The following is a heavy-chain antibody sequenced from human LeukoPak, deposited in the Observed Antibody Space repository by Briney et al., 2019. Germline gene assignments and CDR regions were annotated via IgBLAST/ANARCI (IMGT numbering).Heavy chain of an antibody. CDR2: ISGSGGST. Sequence: PGGSLRLSCAASGFTFDKYWMDWVRQAPGKGLEWVSAISGSGGSTYYADSVKGRFTISRDNSKNTLYLQMNSLRAEDTAVYYCAKYEAYYYDSSGCLDYWGREPWSPSPQ. CDR1: GFTFDKYW. D-gene: IGHD3-22*01. J-gene: IGHJ4*02. V-gene: IGHV3-23*01. CDR3: AKYEAYYYDSSGCLDY.